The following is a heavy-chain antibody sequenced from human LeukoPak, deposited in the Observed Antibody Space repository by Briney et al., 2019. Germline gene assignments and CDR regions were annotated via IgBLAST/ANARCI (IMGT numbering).Heavy chain of an antibody. D-gene: IGHD3-22*01. J-gene: IGHJ4*02. V-gene: IGHV3-66*01. CDR3: YSMIVVWIRVINDY. CDR1: GFRVSRTY. CDR2: IYSGGST. Sequence: RPGGSLRLSFAASGFRVSRTYMSWVRQAPGKGLEWVSVIYSGGSTYYADSVKGRFTISRDNSKNTLYLQMNSLRAEDTAVYYCYSMIVVWIRVINDYWGQGTLVTVSS.